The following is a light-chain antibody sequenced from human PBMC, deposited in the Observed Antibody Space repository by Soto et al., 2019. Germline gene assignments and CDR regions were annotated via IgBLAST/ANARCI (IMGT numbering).Light chain of an antibody. V-gene: IGLV1-40*01. CDR3: QAYDYSLTAFV. J-gene: IGLJ3*02. CDR2: GNR. Sequence: QSVLTQPPSVSGAPGQRVTISCTGTNSNFGAGYDVHWYQQLPGAAPKLVIFGNRNRPSGVPERFSGSKSGTSASLAITGLQAEDEADYYCQAYDYSLTAFVFGGGTKLTVL. CDR1: NSNFGAGYD.